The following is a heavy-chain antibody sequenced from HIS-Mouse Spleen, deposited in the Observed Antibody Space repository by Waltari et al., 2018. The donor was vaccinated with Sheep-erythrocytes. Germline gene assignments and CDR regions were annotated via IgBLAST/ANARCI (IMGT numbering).Heavy chain of an antibody. J-gene: IGHJ6*02. CDR3: AKDIGTGLSYGMDV. V-gene: IGHV3-9*01. D-gene: IGHD1-1*01. CDR2: ISWNSGSI. Sequence: EVQLVESGGGLVQPGRSLRLSCAASGFTFDDYAMAWVRQAPGKGLEWVSGISWNSGSIGYADSVKGRFTISRDNAKNSLYLQMNSLRAEDTALYYCAKDIGTGLSYGMDVWGQGTTVTVSS. CDR1: GFTFDDYA.